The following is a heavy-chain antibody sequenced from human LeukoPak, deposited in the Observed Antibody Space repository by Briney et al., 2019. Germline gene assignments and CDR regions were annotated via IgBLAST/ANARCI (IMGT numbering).Heavy chain of an antibody. J-gene: IGHJ4*02. D-gene: IGHD3-3*01. CDR3: ARDERLLSFLK. V-gene: IGHV3-23*01. CDR2: ISHGGDST. Sequence: GGSLRLSCAASGFTFSSYAFNWVRQAPGKGLEWVSIISHGGDSTFYADSVKGRFTISRDNSKNTLYLQMNSLRAEDTAIYYCARDERLLSFLKWGQGTLVTVSS. CDR1: GFTFSSYA.